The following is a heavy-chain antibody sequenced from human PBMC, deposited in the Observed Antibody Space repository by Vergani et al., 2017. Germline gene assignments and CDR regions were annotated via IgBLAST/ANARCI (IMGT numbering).Heavy chain of an antibody. V-gene: IGHV3-64D*06. J-gene: IGHJ4*02. CDR2: ISSNGGST. CDR1: GFTFSSYA. CDR3: VTGLTATGDF. Sequence: EVQLVESGGGLVQPGGSLRLSCSASGFTFSSYAIHWVRQAPGKGLEYVSAISSNGGSTYYAYSVKGRFTISRDNSKNTLYLQMSSLRAEDTAVYYCVTGLTATGDFWGQGTLVTVSS. D-gene: IGHD1-26*01.